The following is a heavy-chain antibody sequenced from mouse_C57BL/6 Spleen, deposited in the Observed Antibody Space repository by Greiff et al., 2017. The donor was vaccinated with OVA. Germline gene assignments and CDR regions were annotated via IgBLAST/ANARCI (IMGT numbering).Heavy chain of an antibody. V-gene: IGHV3-6*01. CDR2: ISYDGSN. Sequence: DVQLQESGPGLVKPSQSLSLTCSVTGYSITSGYYWNWIRQFPGNKLEWMGYISYDGSNNYNPSLKNRISITRDTSKNQFFLKLNSVTTEDTATYYCARGGYYSPRKDFDYWGQGTTLTVSS. D-gene: IGHD2-12*01. CDR1: GYSITSGYY. CDR3: ARGGYYSPRKDFDY. J-gene: IGHJ2*01.